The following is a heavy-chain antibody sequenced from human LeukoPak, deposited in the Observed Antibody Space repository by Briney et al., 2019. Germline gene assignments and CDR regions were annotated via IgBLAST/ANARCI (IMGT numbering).Heavy chain of an antibody. CDR3: ARLPLSGSYYNYYFDN. CDR1: GGSISSSTYY. Sequence: KPSETLSLTCTVSGGSISSSTYYWGWLRQPPGKGLEWIASIYYLGNTYYNPSLRSRVTISVDTSKNQFSLELSSVTAADTAVFYCARLPLSGSYYNYYFDNWGQGTLVTVSS. CDR2: IYYLGNT. V-gene: IGHV4-39*01. D-gene: IGHD3-10*01. J-gene: IGHJ4*02.